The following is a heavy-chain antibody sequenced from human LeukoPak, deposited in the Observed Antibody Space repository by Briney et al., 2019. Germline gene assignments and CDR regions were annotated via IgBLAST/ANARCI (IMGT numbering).Heavy chain of an antibody. J-gene: IGHJ5*02. CDR2: IYYSGST. D-gene: IGHD1/OR15-1a*01. CDR1: GGSISSYY. Sequence: KASKTLSLTCTVSGGSISSYYWSWIRQPPGKGLEWIGYIYYSGSTNYNPSLKSRVTISVDTSKNQFSLKLSSVTAADTAVYYCARKNKNWFDPWGQGTLVTVSS. V-gene: IGHV4-59*01. CDR3: ARKNKNWFDP.